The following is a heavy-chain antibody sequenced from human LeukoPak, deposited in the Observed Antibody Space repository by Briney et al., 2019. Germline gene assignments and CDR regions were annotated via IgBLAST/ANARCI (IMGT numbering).Heavy chain of an antibody. CDR1: GFTFSSYG. D-gene: IGHD3-22*01. V-gene: IGHV3-30*03. CDR2: ISYDGSNK. J-gene: IGHJ4*02. CDR3: AILGALSSGYGYPIDY. Sequence: GGSLRLSCAASGFTFSSYGMHWVRQAPGKGLEWVAVISYDGSNKYYADSVKGRFTISRGNSKNTLYLQMNSLRAEDTAVYYCAILGALSSGYGYPIDYWGQGTLVTVSS.